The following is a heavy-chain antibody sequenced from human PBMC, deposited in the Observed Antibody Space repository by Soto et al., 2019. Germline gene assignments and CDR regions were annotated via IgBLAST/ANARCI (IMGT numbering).Heavy chain of an antibody. CDR2: ISGSGGST. D-gene: IGHD2-15*01. CDR1: GFTFSSYA. Sequence: GGSLRLSCAASGFTFSSYAMSWVRQAPGKGLEWVSAISGSGGSTSYADSVKGRFTISRDNSKNTLYLQMNSLRAEDTAVYYCAKGIDCSGGSCYYYYGMDVWGQGTTVTVSS. J-gene: IGHJ6*02. CDR3: AKGIDCSGGSCYYYYGMDV. V-gene: IGHV3-23*01.